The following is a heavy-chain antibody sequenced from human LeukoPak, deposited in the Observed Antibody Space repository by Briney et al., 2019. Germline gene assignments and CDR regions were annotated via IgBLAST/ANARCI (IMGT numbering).Heavy chain of an antibody. CDR2: IWYDGSNK. J-gene: IGHJ4*02. CDR1: GFTFSSYG. CDR3: ARGIVVVVGASDHFDY. D-gene: IGHD2-15*01. V-gene: IGHV3-33*01. Sequence: GRSLRLSCAASGFTFSSYGMHWVRQAPGKGLEWVAVIWYDGSNKYYADSVKGRFTISRDNAKTSLYLQINSLRADDTALYFCARGIVVVVGASDHFDYWGQGTLITVSS.